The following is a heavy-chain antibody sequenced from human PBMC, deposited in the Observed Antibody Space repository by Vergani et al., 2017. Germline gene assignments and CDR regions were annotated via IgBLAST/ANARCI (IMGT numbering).Heavy chain of an antibody. Sequence: QVQLVESGGGVVQPGRSLRLSCAASGFTFSSYAMHWVRQAPGKGLEWVAVISYDGSNKYYADSVKGRFTISRDNSKNTLYLQMNSLRAEDTAVYYYAREGLSSSLGYYYYYMDVWGKGTTVTVSS. CDR1: GFTFSSYA. CDR3: AREGLSSSLGYYYYYMDV. D-gene: IGHD6-6*01. J-gene: IGHJ6*03. V-gene: IGHV3-30-3*01. CDR2: ISYDGSNK.